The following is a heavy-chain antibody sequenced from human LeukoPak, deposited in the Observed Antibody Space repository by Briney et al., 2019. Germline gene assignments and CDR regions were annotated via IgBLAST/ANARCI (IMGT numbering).Heavy chain of an antibody. D-gene: IGHD3-16*02. J-gene: IGHJ4*02. V-gene: IGHV3-7*01. CDR2: INQDGSEK. CDR1: GFTYSSFW. CDR3: ATHEVTIITRSTFDF. Sequence: GRSLRLSCAASGFTYSSFWMSWVRQAPGKGLEWVANINQDGSEKYYGDSMKGRFTISRDNAKNSLYLQMNSLRAEDTAVYYSATHEVTIITRSTFDFWGQGTLVTVSS.